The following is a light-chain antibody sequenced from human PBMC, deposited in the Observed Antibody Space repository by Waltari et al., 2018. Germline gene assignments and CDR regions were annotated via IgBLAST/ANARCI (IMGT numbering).Light chain of an antibody. V-gene: IGLV2-8*01. Sequence: QSALTQPPSASGSPGQSVTISCTGTSNDVGAYNYVSWYQQHPGKAPKLMIYEVTKRHSGVPGRFAGSKSGNTASLTVSGLQAEDEADYYCNSYAGSNNNVFGTGTKVTVL. CDR1: SNDVGAYNY. J-gene: IGLJ1*01. CDR2: EVT. CDR3: NSYAGSNNNV.